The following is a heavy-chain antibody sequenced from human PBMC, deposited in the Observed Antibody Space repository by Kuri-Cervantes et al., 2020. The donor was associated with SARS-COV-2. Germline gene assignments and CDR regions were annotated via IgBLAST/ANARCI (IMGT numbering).Heavy chain of an antibody. D-gene: IGHD3-16*02. Sequence: SETLSLTCAVYGGSFSGYYWSWIRQPPGKGLEWIGEINHSGSTKNNPSLKSRVTISVDTSKNQFSLKLSSVTAADTDVYYCARTINEDYDYVWGSYRYYFDYWGQGTLVTVSS. CDR2: INHSGST. J-gene: IGHJ4*02. CDR1: GGSFSGYY. CDR3: ARTINEDYDYVWGSYRYYFDY. V-gene: IGHV4-34*01.